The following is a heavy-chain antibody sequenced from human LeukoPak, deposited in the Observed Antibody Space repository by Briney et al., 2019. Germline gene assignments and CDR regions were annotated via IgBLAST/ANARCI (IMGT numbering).Heavy chain of an antibody. Sequence: ASVKVSCKASGYTFTSYGISWVRQATGQGLEWMGWMNPNSGNTGYAQKFQGRVTMTRNTSISTAYMELSSLRSEDTAVYYCARVRRYYGSGSYYEDYWGQGTLVTVSS. CDR3: ARVRRYYGSGSYYEDY. CDR2: MNPNSGNT. J-gene: IGHJ4*02. V-gene: IGHV1-8*02. D-gene: IGHD3-10*01. CDR1: GYTFTSYG.